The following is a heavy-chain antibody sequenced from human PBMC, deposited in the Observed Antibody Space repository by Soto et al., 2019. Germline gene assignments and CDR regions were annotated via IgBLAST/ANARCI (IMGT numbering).Heavy chain of an antibody. CDR1: GYTFTSYY. CDR3: ARGTGTRSLKHWFDP. CDR2: INPSGGST. J-gene: IGHJ5*02. Sequence: QVQLVQSGAEVKKPGASVKVSCKASGYTFTSYYMHWVRQAPGQGLEWMGIINPSGGSTSYAQKFHGRVTMTMDTSTSTVYRALSSLSSEDPAVYYCARGTGTRSLKHWFDPWGQGTLVTVSS. V-gene: IGHV1-46*01. D-gene: IGHD1-7*01.